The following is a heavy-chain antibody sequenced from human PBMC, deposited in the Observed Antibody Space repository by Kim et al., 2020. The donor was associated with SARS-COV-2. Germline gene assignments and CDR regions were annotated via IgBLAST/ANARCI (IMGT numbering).Heavy chain of an antibody. CDR2: ISYDGSNK. J-gene: IGHJ3*02. D-gene: IGHD2-2*01. CDR3: AKQFPAARVYAFDI. Sequence: GGSLRLSCAASGFTFSSYGMHWVRQAPGKGLEWVAVISYDGSNKYYADSVKGRFTISRDNSKNTLYLQMNSLRAEDTAVYYCAKQFPAARVYAFDIWGQGTMVTVSS. CDR1: GFTFSSYG. V-gene: IGHV3-30*18.